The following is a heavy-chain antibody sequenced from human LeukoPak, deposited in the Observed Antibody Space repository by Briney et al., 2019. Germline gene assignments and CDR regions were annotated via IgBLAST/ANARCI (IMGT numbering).Heavy chain of an antibody. CDR1: GGTFSSNA. CDR2: IIPIFGTA. J-gene: IGHJ4*02. Sequence: ASLKVSCNASGGTFSSNAMSWVRQAPGQGLEWMEGIIPIFGTANYAQKFQGRVTITADESTSTAYMELRSLRSDDTAVYYCARGWDYYDSSGYYGDYWGQGTLVTVSS. V-gene: IGHV1-69*01. D-gene: IGHD3-22*01. CDR3: ARGWDYYDSSGYYGDY.